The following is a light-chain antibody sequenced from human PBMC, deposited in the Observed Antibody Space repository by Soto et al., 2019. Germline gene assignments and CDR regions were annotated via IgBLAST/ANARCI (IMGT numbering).Light chain of an antibody. V-gene: IGKV3-11*01. J-gene: IGKJ2*01. CDR1: QSVSNY. CDR3: QHYGTSLYT. CDR2: DAS. Sequence: EIVLTQSPATLSLSPGERATLSCRASQSVSNYLAWYQQKPGQAPRLLIYDASNRASGIPARFSGSGSGTDFTLTISSLDPEDFAVYYCQHYGTSLYTFGQGTKLEIK.